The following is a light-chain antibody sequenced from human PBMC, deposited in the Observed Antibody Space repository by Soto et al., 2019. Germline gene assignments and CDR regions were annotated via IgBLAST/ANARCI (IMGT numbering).Light chain of an antibody. Sequence: NFMLTQPHSVSESPGKTITISCTGSSGSIASNYVQWFQQRPGSAPTTVISKNNQRPSGVPDRFSGSIDISSNSASLTISGLNTEDEADYYCQSYDSISQVFGGGTKLTVL. J-gene: IGLJ3*02. CDR3: QSYDSISQV. V-gene: IGLV6-57*02. CDR1: SGSIASNY. CDR2: KNN.